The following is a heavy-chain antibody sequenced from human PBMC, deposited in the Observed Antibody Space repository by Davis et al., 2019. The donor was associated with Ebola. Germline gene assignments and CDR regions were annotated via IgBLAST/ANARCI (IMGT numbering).Heavy chain of an antibody. Sequence: MPSETLSLTCTVSGGSITSSNYYWGWIRQSPGKGLEWVGTFYYSGTTFYNPSLKSRITVSVDPSKNQFSLKLNSATAADTAVYYCASLRQIYDSSGYSQPFDYWGQGSLVTVSS. CDR1: GGSITSSNYY. J-gene: IGHJ4*02. D-gene: IGHD3-22*01. V-gene: IGHV4-39*01. CDR2: FYYSGTT. CDR3: ASLRQIYDSSGYSQPFDY.